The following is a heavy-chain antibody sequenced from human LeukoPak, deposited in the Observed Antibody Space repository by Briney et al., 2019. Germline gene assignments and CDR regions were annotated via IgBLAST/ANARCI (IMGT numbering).Heavy chain of an antibody. CDR2: IIPIFGTA. Sequence: ASVKVSCKASGGTFSSYAISWVRQAPGQGLEWMGRIIPIFGTANYAQKFQGRVTITTDESTSTAYMELSSLRSEDTAVYYCARGGYDILTGYYGDYYYYMDVWGKGTTVTVSS. V-gene: IGHV1-69*05. CDR3: ARGGYDILTGYYGDYYYYMDV. D-gene: IGHD3-9*01. CDR1: GGTFSSYA. J-gene: IGHJ6*03.